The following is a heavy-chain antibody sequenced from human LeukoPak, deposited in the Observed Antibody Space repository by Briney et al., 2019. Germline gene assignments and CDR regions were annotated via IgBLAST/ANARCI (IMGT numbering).Heavy chain of an antibody. D-gene: IGHD3-3*01. CDR3: ARTRTIFGVVNPAFQGLALRFDP. V-gene: IGHV4-34*01. J-gene: IGHJ5*02. Sequence: SETLSLTCAVYGGPFSGYYWSWIRQPPGKGLEWIGEINHSGSTNYNPSLKSRGTISVDTSKNQFSLKLSSVTAADTAVYYCARTRTIFGVVNPAFQGLALRFDPWGQGTLVTVSS. CDR1: GGPFSGYY. CDR2: INHSGST.